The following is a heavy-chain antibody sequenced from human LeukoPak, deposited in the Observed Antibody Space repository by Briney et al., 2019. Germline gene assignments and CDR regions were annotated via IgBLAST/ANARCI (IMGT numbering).Heavy chain of an antibody. D-gene: IGHD1-26*01. V-gene: IGHV3-30*02. Sequence: PGRSLRLSCAASGFTFSSYGMHWVRQAPGKGLEWVAFIQYDGSNKYYADSVKGRFTISRDNSKNTLYLQMNSLRAEDTAVYYCANPHWATTYSGSVGDAFDIWGQGTMVTVSS. CDR3: ANPHWATTYSGSVGDAFDI. J-gene: IGHJ3*02. CDR2: IQYDGSNK. CDR1: GFTFSSYG.